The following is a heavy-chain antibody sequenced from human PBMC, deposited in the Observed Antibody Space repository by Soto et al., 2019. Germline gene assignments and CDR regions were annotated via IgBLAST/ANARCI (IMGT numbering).Heavy chain of an antibody. J-gene: IGHJ4*02. CDR1: GYSFTSYW. Sequence: GESLKISCKGSGYSFTSYWIGWVRQMPGKGPEWMGIIYPGDSDTRYSPSFQGQVTISADKSISTAYLQWSSLKASDTAMYYCARHRSYYDSSGYYSDYYFDYWGQGTLVTVSS. D-gene: IGHD3-22*01. V-gene: IGHV5-51*01. CDR2: IYPGDSDT. CDR3: ARHRSYYDSSGYYSDYYFDY.